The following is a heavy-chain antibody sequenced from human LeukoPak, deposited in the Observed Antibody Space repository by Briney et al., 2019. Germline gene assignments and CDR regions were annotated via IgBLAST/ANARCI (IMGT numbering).Heavy chain of an antibody. J-gene: IGHJ1*01. CDR3: ARDTSQRWDRIGYFQH. V-gene: IGHV4-39*07. D-gene: IGHD1-26*01. CDR1: GGSISSSSYY. CDR2: IYYSGST. Sequence: PSETLSLTCTVSGGSISSSSYYWGWIRQPPGKGLEWIGSIYYSGSTYYNPSLKSRVTISVDTSKNQFSLKLSSVTAADTAVYYCARDTSQRWDRIGYFQHWGQGTLVTVSS.